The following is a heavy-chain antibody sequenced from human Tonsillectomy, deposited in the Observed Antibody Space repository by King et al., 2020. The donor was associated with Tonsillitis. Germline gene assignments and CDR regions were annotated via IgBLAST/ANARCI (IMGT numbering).Heavy chain of an antibody. J-gene: IGHJ6*02. CDR2: IYHSGST. V-gene: IGHV4-38-2*02. Sequence: VQLQESGPGLVKPSETLSLTCAVSGYSISSGYYWGWIRQPPGKGLEWIGSIYHSGSTYYNPSLKSRVTISVDTSKNQFSLKLSAVTAAATAVYYCARDPRYYGMDVWGQGTTVTVSS. CDR1: GYSISSGYY. CDR3: ARDPRYYGMDV.